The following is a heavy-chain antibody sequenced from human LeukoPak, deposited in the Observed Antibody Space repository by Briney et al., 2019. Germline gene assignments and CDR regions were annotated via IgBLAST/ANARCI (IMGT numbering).Heavy chain of an antibody. J-gene: IGHJ4*02. CDR3: ARPQYYDFWSGYCPFDY. V-gene: IGHV1-69*13. D-gene: IGHD3-3*01. CDR2: IIPIFGTA. Sequence: PSVKVSCKASGGTFSSYAISWVRQAPGQGLEWIGGIIPIFGTANYAQKFQGRVTITADESTSTAYMELSSLRSEDTAVYYCARPQYYDFWSGYCPFDYWGQGTLVTVSS. CDR1: GGTFSSYA.